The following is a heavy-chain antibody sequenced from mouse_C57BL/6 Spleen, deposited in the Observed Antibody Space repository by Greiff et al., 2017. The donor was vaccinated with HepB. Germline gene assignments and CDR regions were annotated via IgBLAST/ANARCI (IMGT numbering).Heavy chain of an antibody. V-gene: IGHV1-55*01. J-gene: IGHJ4*01. D-gene: IGHD1-1*01. CDR2: IYPGSGST. Sequence: VQLQQPGAELVKPGASVKMSCKASGYTFTSYWITWVKQRPGQGLEWIGDIYPGSGSTNYNEKFKSKATLTVDTSSSTAYMQLSSLTSEDSAVYYCAREENYYGSSLYAMDYWGQGTSVTVSS. CDR3: AREENYYGSSLYAMDY. CDR1: GYTFTSYW.